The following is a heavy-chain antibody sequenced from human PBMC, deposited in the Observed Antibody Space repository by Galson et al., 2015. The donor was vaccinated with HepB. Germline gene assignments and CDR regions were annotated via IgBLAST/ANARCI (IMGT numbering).Heavy chain of an antibody. CDR2: ISWNSGSI. Sequence: SLRLSCAASGFTFDDYAMHWVRQAPGKGLEWVSGISWNSGSIGYADSVKGRFTISRDNAKSSLYLQMNSLRAEDTALYYCAKDISQWLRFGIDYWGQGTLVTVSS. CDR1: GFTFDDYA. V-gene: IGHV3-9*01. D-gene: IGHD5-12*01. CDR3: AKDISQWLRFGIDY. J-gene: IGHJ4*02.